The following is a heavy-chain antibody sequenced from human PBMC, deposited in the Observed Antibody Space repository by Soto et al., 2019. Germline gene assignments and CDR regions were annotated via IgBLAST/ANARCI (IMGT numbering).Heavy chain of an antibody. CDR2: IGSSGGST. CDR3: AKLIAATGTAY. Sequence: EVQLLESGGGLVQPGGSLRLSCAASGFIFYNYGMSWVRQAPGKGLEWVSSIGSSGGSTYYADSVRGRFTISRDNSKNTLYLQMNSLRAEDTAIYYCAKLIAATGTAYWGQGTLVTVSS. CDR1: GFIFYNYG. J-gene: IGHJ4*02. V-gene: IGHV3-23*01. D-gene: IGHD6-13*01.